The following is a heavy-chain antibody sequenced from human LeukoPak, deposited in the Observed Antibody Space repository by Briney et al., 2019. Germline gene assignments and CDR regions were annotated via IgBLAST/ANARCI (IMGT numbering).Heavy chain of an antibody. D-gene: IGHD3-10*01. CDR2: ISSSSTYI. CDR1: GFTFSTYS. V-gene: IGHV3-21*01. J-gene: IGHJ4*02. CDR3: ASSPLNSILWFGELSHDY. Sequence: PGGSLRLSCEASGFTFSTYSMNWVRQAPGKGLEWVSSISSSSTYIYYADSVKGRFTISRDNAKNSLYLQMNSLRAGDTAVYYCASSPLNSILWFGELSHDYWGQGTLVTVSS.